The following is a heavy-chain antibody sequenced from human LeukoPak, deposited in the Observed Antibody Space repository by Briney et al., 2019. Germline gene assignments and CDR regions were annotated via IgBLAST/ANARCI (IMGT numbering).Heavy chain of an antibody. CDR1: GGSIRSYY. CDR3: AREPGYSSGWDYFDY. V-gene: IGHV4-4*07. CDR2: IYTSGST. Sequence: SETLSLTCTVSGGSIRSYYRSWIRQPAGKGLVWIGRIYTSGSTTYNPSLKSRVTMSVDTSKNQFSLKLSSVTAADTAVYYCAREPGYSSGWDYFDYWGQGTLVTVSS. D-gene: IGHD6-19*01. J-gene: IGHJ4*02.